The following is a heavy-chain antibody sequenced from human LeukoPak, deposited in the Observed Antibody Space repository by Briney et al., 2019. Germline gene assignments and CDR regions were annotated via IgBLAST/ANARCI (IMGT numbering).Heavy chain of an antibody. D-gene: IGHD5-12*01. J-gene: IGHJ4*02. CDR2: IYTSGGT. V-gene: IGHV4-4*07. CDR3: ARSGSGYLRYYFDY. CDR1: GGSISSYY. Sequence: SETLSLTCTVSGGSISSYYWSWIREPAGKGLEWLGRIYTSGGTNYNPSLKSRVTISVDTSKNQFSLKLSSVTAADTAVYYCARSGSGYLRYYFDYWGQGTLVTVSS.